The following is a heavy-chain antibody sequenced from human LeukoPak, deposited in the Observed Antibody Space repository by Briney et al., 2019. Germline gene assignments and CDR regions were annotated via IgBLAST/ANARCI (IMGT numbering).Heavy chain of an antibody. CDR3: GVLAAGCSSTSCPDY. CDR2: ISSSSSTI. V-gene: IGHV3-48*04. D-gene: IGHD2-2*01. CDR1: GFTFSSYS. Sequence: GGSLRLSCAASGFTFSSYSMNWVRQAPGKGLEWVSYISSSSSTIYYADSVKGRFTISRDNAKNSLYLQMNSLRAEDTAVYFCGVLAAGCSSTSCPDYWGQGTLVTVSS. J-gene: IGHJ4*02.